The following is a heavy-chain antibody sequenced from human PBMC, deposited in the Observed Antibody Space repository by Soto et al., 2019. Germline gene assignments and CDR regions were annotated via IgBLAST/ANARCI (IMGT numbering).Heavy chain of an antibody. Sequence: GSLRLSCSASGFAFSSYTMNRVRQAPGRGLEWVSFISGRGTTTYYADSVKGRFTISRDNAKNSLYLQVNSLRDEDTATYYCARLGFCSGSSCNYYYYYYGMDVWGQGTTVTVSS. V-gene: IGHV3-48*02. CDR2: ISGRGTTT. J-gene: IGHJ6*02. CDR1: GFAFSSYT. CDR3: ARLGFCSGSSCNYYYYYYGMDV. D-gene: IGHD2-15*01.